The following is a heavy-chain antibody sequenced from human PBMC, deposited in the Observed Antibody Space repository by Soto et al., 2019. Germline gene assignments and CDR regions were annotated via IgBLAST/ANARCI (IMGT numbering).Heavy chain of an antibody. CDR1: GFTFRSYA. Sequence: GGSLRLSCAASGFTFRSYAMSWVRQAPGKGLEWVSAISGSGGSTYYADPVKGRFTISRDNSKNTLYLQMNSLRAEDTAVYYCAKDVVNGGWPNRNFDYWGQGTLVTVAS. V-gene: IGHV3-23*01. J-gene: IGHJ4*02. CDR3: AKDVVNGGWPNRNFDY. CDR2: ISGSGGST. D-gene: IGHD6-19*01.